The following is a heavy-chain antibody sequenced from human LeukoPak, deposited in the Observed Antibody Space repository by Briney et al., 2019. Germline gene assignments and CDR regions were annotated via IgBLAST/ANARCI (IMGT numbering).Heavy chain of an antibody. D-gene: IGHD2-2*01. CDR3: ARHPSPQLHHFDY. V-gene: IGHV1-46*01. J-gene: IGHJ4*02. CDR1: GYTFTNYY. CDR2: INPTGDST. Sequence: ASVKVSCKASGYTFTNYYIHWVRQAPGQGLEWMGIINPTGDSTSYAQNFQARVTMTRDTSTNTVHMELSSLGSEDTAVYYCARHPSPQLHHFDYWGQGTLVTVSS.